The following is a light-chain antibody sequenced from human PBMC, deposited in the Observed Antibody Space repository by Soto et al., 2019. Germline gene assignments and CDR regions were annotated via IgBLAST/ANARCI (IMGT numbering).Light chain of an antibody. CDR2: GAS. CDR3: QQYGGSLSWT. CDR1: QSVSSNY. V-gene: IGKV3-20*01. Sequence: EVVLTQSPGTLSLSPGERATLSCRASQSVSSNYLAWYQHKPGQAPRLLIYGASDRAAGIPDRFSGGGSGTDVTLTISRLEPEDFAVYYCQQYGGSLSWTFGQGTKVEIK. J-gene: IGKJ1*01.